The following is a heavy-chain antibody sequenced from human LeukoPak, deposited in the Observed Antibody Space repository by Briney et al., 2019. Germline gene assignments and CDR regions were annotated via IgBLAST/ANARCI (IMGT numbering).Heavy chain of an antibody. V-gene: IGHV5-51*01. J-gene: IGHJ4*02. D-gene: IGHD1-26*01. Sequence: ESLKISCKGSGYSFSNYWIAWVRRMPGKGLECMGIIFPADSDTRYSPSLQGQVTISVDKSINTAYLQWSSLKASDNAMYYCARPPGVGATSFDYWGQGTLVTVSS. CDR3: ARPPGVGATSFDY. CDR1: GYSFSNYW. CDR2: IFPADSDT.